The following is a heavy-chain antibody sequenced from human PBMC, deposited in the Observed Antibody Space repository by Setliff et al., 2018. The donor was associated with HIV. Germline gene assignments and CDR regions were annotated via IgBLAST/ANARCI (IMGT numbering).Heavy chain of an antibody. V-gene: IGHV4-61*09. J-gene: IGHJ4*02. CDR3: ARTSEYDFGLTKYLDY. CDR2: IYTSGST. D-gene: IGHD3-3*01. Sequence: SSETLSLTCSVSGGSIISGSYYWSWIRQPAGKGLEWIGHIYTSGSTNYNPSLKSRVTISVDTSKNQFSLKLSSVTAADTVVYYCARTSEYDFGLTKYLDYWGQGTLVTVSS. CDR1: GGSIISGSYY.